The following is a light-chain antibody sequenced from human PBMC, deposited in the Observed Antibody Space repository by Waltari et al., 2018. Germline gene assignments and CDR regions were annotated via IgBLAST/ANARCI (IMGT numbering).Light chain of an antibody. CDR3: QQYYSTPPIT. J-gene: IGKJ5*01. V-gene: IGKV4-1*01. CDR1: QSVFYSSNNKNY. CDR2: WAS. Sequence: DIVMTQSPDSLAVSLGERATINCKSSQSVFYSSNNKNYLAWYHQKPGQPAKLLIYWASTRESGVPDRFSGSGSGTEFTLTISCRQAEDVAVYYCQQYYSTPPITFGQGTRLEIK.